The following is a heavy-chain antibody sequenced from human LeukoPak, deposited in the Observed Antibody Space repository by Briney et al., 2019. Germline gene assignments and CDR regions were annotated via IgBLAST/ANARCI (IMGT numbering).Heavy chain of an antibody. Sequence: GGSLRFSCAASGFTFSSYAMSWVRQAPGKGLEWVSAISGSGGSTYYADSVKGRFTISRDNSKNTLYLQMNSLRAEDTAVYYCAKLYYYDSSGYYEGTDYWGQGTLVTVSS. D-gene: IGHD3-22*01. J-gene: IGHJ4*02. CDR3: AKLYYYDSSGYYEGTDY. CDR1: GFTFSSYA. V-gene: IGHV3-23*01. CDR2: ISGSGGST.